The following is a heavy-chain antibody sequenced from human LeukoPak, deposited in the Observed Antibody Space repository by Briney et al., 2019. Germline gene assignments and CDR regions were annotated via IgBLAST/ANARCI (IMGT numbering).Heavy chain of an antibody. CDR1: GGSISNYY. CDR2: IYYSGTT. D-gene: IGHD3-10*01. J-gene: IGHJ4*02. CDR3: ARQNYGSAPLRY. V-gene: IGHV4-59*01. Sequence: PSETLFLTCTVSGGSISNYYWNWIRQPPGKGLELIGYIYYSGTTNYNPSLKSRVSMSVDTSKNQFSLKLSTVTAADTAVYFCARQNYGSAPLRYWGQGTLVTVSS.